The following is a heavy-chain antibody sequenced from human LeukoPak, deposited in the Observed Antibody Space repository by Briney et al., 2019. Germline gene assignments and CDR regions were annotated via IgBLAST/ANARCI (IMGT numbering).Heavy chain of an antibody. CDR2: IAAGGAT. J-gene: IGHJ4*01. D-gene: IGHD3-10*01. Sequence: GGSLRLSCAASGFTLSNYDMHWVRQVPGKGLECVSSIAAGGATFYRDSVKGRFIISRDRVKNSLYLQMNNLRAGDTAIYYRAKGGVLAFMWDWGQGTLVTVS. CDR1: GFTLSNYD. CDR3: AKGGVLAFMWD. V-gene: IGHV3-13*01.